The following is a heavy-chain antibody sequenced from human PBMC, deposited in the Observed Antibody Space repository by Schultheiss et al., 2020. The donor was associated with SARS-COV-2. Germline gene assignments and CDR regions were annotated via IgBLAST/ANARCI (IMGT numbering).Heavy chain of an antibody. CDR3: AKDYGDYGALDY. J-gene: IGHJ4*02. D-gene: IGHD4-17*01. V-gene: IGHV3-21*01. CDR2: ISSSSSYI. CDR1: GFTFSSYS. Sequence: GESLKISCAASGFTFSSYSMNWVRQAPGKGLEWVSSISSSSSYIYYADSAKGRFTISRDNSKNTLYLQMNSLRAEDTAVYYCAKDYGDYGALDYWGQGTLVTVSS.